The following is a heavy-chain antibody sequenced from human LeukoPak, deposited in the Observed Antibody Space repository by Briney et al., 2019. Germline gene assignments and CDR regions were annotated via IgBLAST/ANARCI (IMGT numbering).Heavy chain of an antibody. V-gene: IGHV3-30*02. CDR2: IRYDGSDK. J-gene: IGHJ4*02. CDR3: ARARQWLDTITYFDY. D-gene: IGHD6-19*01. CDR1: GFTFSDYY. Sequence: PGGSLRLSCAASGFTFSDYYMSWIRQAPGKGLEWVTFIRYDGSDKYYADFVEGRFTVSRDNSKNTLYLQMNSLRAEDTAVYYCARARQWLDTITYFDYWGQGTLVTVSS.